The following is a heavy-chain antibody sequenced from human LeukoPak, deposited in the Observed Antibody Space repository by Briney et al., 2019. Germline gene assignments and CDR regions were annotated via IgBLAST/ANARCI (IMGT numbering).Heavy chain of an antibody. CDR1: GFTFGTYD. CDR3: ARFGGLYGMDV. V-gene: IGHV3-13*04. J-gene: IGHJ6*02. CDR2: IGTAGDT. Sequence: GGSLRLSCAASGFTFGTYDMHWVRQAAGKGLEWVSAIGTAGDTYYSGSVTGRFTISRENARNSLYLQMNSLRVGDTAVYYCARFGGLYGMDVWGQGTTVTVSS. D-gene: IGHD3-10*01.